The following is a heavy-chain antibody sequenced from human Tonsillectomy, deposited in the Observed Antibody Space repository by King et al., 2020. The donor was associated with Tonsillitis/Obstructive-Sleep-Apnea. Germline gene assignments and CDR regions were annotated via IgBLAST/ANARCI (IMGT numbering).Heavy chain of an antibody. D-gene: IGHD4-11*01. V-gene: IGHV5-10-1*03. CDR2: IDLSDSDT. J-gene: IGHJ6*02. Sequence: QLVQSGAEVKKPGESLRISCKGSGYRFTSYWINWVRQMPGKGLEWMGRIDLSDSDTKYSPSFQGHVTISADKSISTAYLQWSSLKASDTAMCSCASHTGYSNDYRYDMDVWGQGTTVTVSS. CDR1: GYRFTSYW. CDR3: ASHTGYSNDYRYDMDV.